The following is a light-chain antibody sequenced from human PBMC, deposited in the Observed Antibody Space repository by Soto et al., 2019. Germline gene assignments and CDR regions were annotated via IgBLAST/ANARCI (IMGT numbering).Light chain of an antibody. J-gene: IGLJ2*01. CDR2: DVS. CDR1: SSDVGDYNY. Sequence: SALTQPASVSGSPGQSITISCTGTSSDVGDYNYVSWYQHHPGKAPKLMIYDVSNRPSGVSNRFSGSKSGNTASLTISGLQAEDEADYYCNSYTSSSTVVFGGGTKVTVL. CDR3: NSYTSSSTVV. V-gene: IGLV2-14*03.